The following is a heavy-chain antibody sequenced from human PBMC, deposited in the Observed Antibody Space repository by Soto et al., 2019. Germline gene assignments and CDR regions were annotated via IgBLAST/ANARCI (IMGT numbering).Heavy chain of an antibody. CDR3: ARDGYSSSWASGGFDP. Sequence: SDTLSLTWTFSGGSISSSSYYWGWIRQPPGKGLEWIGSIYYSGSTYYNPSLKSRVTISVDTSKNQFSLKLSSVTATDTAVYYCARDGYSSSWASGGFDPWGQGTLVTVYS. J-gene: IGHJ5*02. CDR1: GGSISSSSYY. CDR2: IYYSGST. V-gene: IGHV4-39*07. D-gene: IGHD6-13*01.